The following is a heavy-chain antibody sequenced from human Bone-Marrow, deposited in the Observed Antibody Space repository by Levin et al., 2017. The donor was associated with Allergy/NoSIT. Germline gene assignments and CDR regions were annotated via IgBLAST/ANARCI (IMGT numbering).Heavy chain of an antibody. CDR2: LSSSGGAT. Sequence: ETLSLTCAASGFTFSSYAMTWVRQAPGKGLEWVSSLSSSGGATYLADSVKGRFTVSRDNSKNTQYLQLNSLRAEDTAVYYCAKVRPIQQWSPYYYYGMDVWGQGTTVTVSS. CDR3: AKVRPIQQWSPYYYYGMDV. J-gene: IGHJ6*02. D-gene: IGHD5-18*01. CDR1: GFTFSSYA. V-gene: IGHV3-23*01.